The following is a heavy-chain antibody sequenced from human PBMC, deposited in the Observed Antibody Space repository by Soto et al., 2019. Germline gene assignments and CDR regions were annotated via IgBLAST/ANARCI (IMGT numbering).Heavy chain of an antibody. V-gene: IGHV3-66*01. J-gene: IGHJ3*02. Sequence: EVQLVESGGGLVQPGGSLRLSCAASGFTVSSNYMSWVRQAPGKGLEWVSVIYSGGSTYYADSVKGRFTISRDNSKNTLYLQMNSLRAEDTAVYYCARNSEPTMVRGVGAFDIWGQGTMVTVSS. D-gene: IGHD3-10*01. CDR2: IYSGGST. CDR1: GFTVSSNY. CDR3: ARNSEPTMVRGVGAFDI.